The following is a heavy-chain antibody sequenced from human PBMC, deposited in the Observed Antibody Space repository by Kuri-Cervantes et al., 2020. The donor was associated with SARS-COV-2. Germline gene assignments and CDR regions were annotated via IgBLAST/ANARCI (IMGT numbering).Heavy chain of an antibody. CDR2: IFPRDSDT. CDR3: ARQNCSSTSCYTGPQGWFDP. CDR1: GYSFTGSW. Sequence: GESLKISCKGSGYSFTGSWIGWVRQMPGKGLEWMGIIFPRDSDTRYSPSFQGQVTISADKSISTAYLQWGSLKASDTAMYYCARQNCSSTSCYTGPQGWFDPWGQGTLVTVSS. J-gene: IGHJ5*02. V-gene: IGHV5-51*01. D-gene: IGHD2-2*02.